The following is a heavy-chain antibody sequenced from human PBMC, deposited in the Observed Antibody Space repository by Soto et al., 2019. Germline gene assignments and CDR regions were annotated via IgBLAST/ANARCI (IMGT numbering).Heavy chain of an antibody. D-gene: IGHD3-3*01. CDR3: ARTEWLLAYYYYGMDV. CDR1: GGTFSSYA. V-gene: IGHV1-69*13. CDR2: IIPIFGTA. J-gene: IGHJ6*02. Sequence: SVKVSCKASGGTFSSYAISWVRQAPGQGLEWMGGIIPIFGTANYAQKFQGRVTITADESTSTAYMELSSLRSEDTAVYYCARTEWLLAYYYYGMDVWGQGTKVTVSS.